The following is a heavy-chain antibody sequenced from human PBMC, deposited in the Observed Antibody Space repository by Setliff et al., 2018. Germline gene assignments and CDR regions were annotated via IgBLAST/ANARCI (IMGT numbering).Heavy chain of an antibody. Sequence: GGSLRLSCAASGFTFSSFWMAWVRQSPGRGLEWVANINQDGSGKYYVDSVKGRFTISRDNAKNSLSLQMNNLRIEDTAVYYCFGAGTCSYWGQGTLVTVSS. V-gene: IGHV3-7*01. CDR3: FGAGTCSY. CDR1: GFTFSSFW. J-gene: IGHJ4*02. CDR2: INQDGSGK. D-gene: IGHD3-10*01.